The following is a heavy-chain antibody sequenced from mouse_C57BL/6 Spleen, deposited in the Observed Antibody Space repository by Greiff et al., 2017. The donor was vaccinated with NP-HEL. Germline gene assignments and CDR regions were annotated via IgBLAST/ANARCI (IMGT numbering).Heavy chain of an antibody. J-gene: IGHJ1*03. CDR1: GFTFSDYY. Sequence: EVKLVESEGGLVQPGSSMKLSCTASGFTFSDYYMAWVRQGPEKGLEWVADINHDGSSTYYRDSLKSRFTISRANAKTILYMQMSSLKSEDTATYYCARDRDYYGSDWYFDVWGTGTPVTVSS. V-gene: IGHV5-16*01. CDR2: INHDGSST. CDR3: ARDRDYYGSDWYFDV. D-gene: IGHD1-1*01.